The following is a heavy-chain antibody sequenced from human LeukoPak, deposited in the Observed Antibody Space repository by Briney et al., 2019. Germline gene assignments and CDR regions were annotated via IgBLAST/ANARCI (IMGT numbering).Heavy chain of an antibody. D-gene: IGHD5-18*01. CDR3: STVAWMQLWSIDS. V-gene: IGHV3-15*01. CDR1: GFTFSNAW. Sequence: PGRSLRLSCAASGFTFSNAWMSCVRQAPGKGLEWVGRIRSKSDGGTTDYAAPVKGRFTISRDDSQNTLYLHMNSLKIEDTAVYFCSTVAWMQLWSIDSWGQGTLVTVSS. J-gene: IGHJ4*02. CDR2: IRSKSDGGTT.